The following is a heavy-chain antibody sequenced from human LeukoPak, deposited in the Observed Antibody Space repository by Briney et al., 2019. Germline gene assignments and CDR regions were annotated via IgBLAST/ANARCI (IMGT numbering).Heavy chain of an antibody. J-gene: IGHJ4*01. CDR2: ISSTRGFI. V-gene: IGHV3-21*01. Sequence: GGSLRPSCAASGVPFSTYTMHWVRQTPGTGLEWVASISSTRGFIHYADSVEGRFTVSRDNAKNSLYLLMNSLRAEDTGVFYCLASTAYYSDSSGNFDHWGHGTLVTVSS. CDR3: LASTAYYSDSSGNFDH. CDR1: GVPFSTYT. D-gene: IGHD3-22*01.